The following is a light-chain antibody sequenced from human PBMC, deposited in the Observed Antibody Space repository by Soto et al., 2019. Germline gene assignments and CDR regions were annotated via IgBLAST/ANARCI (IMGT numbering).Light chain of an antibody. CDR3: QQYFSSPLT. Sequence: DIVITQSPDSLALSLGERATTHCKSSQSISYSSINKNYLAWYKQRPGQPPKVLFYWASTRQSGVPDRLSASGSGTDFTLIITSLQEEDVAVYYCQQYFSSPLTFGGGTKVDIK. CDR2: WAS. V-gene: IGKV4-1*01. CDR1: QSISYSSINKNY. J-gene: IGKJ4*01.